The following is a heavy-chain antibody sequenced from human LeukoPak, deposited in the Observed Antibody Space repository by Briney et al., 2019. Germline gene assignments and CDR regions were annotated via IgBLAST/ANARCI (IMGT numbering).Heavy chain of an antibody. J-gene: IGHJ4*02. CDR2: ISYDGSNK. Sequence: GRSLRLSCAAPGFTFSSYAMHWVRQAPGKGLEWVAVISYDGSNKYYADSVKGRYTISRDNSKNTLYLQMNSLRAEDTAVYYCAKDLAAAGYFDYWGQGTLVTVSS. V-gene: IGHV3-30-3*01. CDR3: AKDLAAAGYFDY. D-gene: IGHD6-13*01. CDR1: GFTFSSYA.